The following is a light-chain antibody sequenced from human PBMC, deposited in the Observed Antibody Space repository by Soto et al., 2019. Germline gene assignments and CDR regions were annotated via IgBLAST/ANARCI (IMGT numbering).Light chain of an antibody. Sequence: EIVLTQSPGTPSLSPGERATLSCRASQSVSSSYLAWYQQKPGQAPRLLIYGASSRATGIPDRFSGSGSGTDFTLTISRLEPEDFAVYYCQQYGSSPPTFGQVPTQDIK. CDR1: QSVSSSY. CDR2: GAS. J-gene: IGKJ1*01. CDR3: QQYGSSPPT. V-gene: IGKV3-20*01.